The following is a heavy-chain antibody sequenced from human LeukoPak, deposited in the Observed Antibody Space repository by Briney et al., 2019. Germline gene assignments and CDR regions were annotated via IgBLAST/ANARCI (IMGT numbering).Heavy chain of an antibody. CDR2: TNHSGST. J-gene: IGHJ4*02. D-gene: IGHD3-3*01. V-gene: IGHV4-34*01. Sequence: SETLSLTCAVYGGSFSGYYWSWIRQPPGKGLEWIGETNHSGSTNYNPSLKSRVTISVDTSKNQFSLKLSSVTAADTAVYYCARASYVLRFLEWSPLSFFDYWGQGTLVTAS. CDR3: ARASYVLRFLEWSPLSFFDY. CDR1: GGSFSGYY.